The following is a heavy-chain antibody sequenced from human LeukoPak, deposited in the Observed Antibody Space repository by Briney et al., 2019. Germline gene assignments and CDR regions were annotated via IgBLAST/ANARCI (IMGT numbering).Heavy chain of an antibody. CDR2: INHSGST. V-gene: IGHV4-34*01. J-gene: IGHJ5*02. D-gene: IGHD3-10*01. Sequence: KPSETLSLTCAVYGGPFSGYYWSWIRQSPGKGLEWIGEINHSGSTNYNPSLKSRVTISVDTSKNQFSLKLSSVTAADTAVYYCAREKRITMVRGVINWFDPWGQGTLVTVSS. CDR1: GGPFSGYY. CDR3: AREKRITMVRGVINWFDP.